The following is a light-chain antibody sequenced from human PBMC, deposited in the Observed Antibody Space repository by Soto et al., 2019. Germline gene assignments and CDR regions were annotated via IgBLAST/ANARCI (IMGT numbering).Light chain of an antibody. CDR2: TAS. Sequence: IRMTQSPSTLSASTGDRVTITCRASQSISSSLAWYQQKPGKAPKLLIYTASSLQGGVPSRFSGSGSGTEFTLTIICLQSEDFATYYCQQYKSYSWTLGQGTKVDIK. CDR3: QQYKSYSWT. V-gene: IGKV1-5*03. CDR1: QSISSS. J-gene: IGKJ1*01.